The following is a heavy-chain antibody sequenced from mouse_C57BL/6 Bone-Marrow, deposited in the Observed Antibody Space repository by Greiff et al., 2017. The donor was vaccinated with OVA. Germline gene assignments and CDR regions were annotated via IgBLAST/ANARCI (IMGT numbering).Heavy chain of an antibody. CDR2: IDPETGGT. Sequence: QVQLQQSGAELVRPGASVTLSCKASGYTFTDYEMHWVKQTPVHGLEWIGAIDPETGGTAYNQKFKGKAILTADKSYSTAYMELLSLTSEDSAVYYCTRKIIYYCGSSYEDYWGQGTSVTVSS. CDR1: GYTFTDYE. D-gene: IGHD1-1*01. CDR3: TRKIIYYCGSSYEDY. V-gene: IGHV1-15*01. J-gene: IGHJ4*01.